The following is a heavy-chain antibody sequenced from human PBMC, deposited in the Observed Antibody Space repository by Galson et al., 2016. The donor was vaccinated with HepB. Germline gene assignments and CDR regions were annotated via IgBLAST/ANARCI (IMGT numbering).Heavy chain of an antibody. Sequence: SLRLSCAASGFSFSTSGMSWVRQTPGRGLEWVSGITSSTTYADSVKGRFTISRDNAKNTLYLQMSSLRAEDTAVYYCASSQRVGDPNCSSISCYIDYWGQGTLVTVSS. D-gene: IGHD2-2*02. CDR3: ASSQRVGDPNCSSISCYIDY. J-gene: IGHJ4*02. V-gene: IGHV3-74*01. CDR2: ITSST. CDR1: GFSFSTSG.